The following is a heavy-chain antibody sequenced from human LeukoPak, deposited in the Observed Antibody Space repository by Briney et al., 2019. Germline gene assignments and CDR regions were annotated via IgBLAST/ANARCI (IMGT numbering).Heavy chain of an antibody. CDR3: ARGGGYGDYVPWFWSAIDY. Sequence: GGSLRPSCAASGFTFSSYAMSWVRQAPGKGLEWVSTISGSGDRTYYADSVKGRFTFSRDNSKNTLFLQMNSLRPEDTAVYYCARGGGYGDYVPWFWSAIDYRGQGTLVTVSS. V-gene: IGHV3-23*01. D-gene: IGHD4-17*01. CDR2: ISGSGDRT. J-gene: IGHJ4*02. CDR1: GFTFSSYA.